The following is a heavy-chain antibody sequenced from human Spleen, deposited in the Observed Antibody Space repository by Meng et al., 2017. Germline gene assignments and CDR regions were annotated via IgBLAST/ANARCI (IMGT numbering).Heavy chain of an antibody. Sequence: VQLVGCVGGVVKPGGFLSISCVGSGFSFTDAWMRWVRQAPGKGLEWGGRIKSNSACGTTDYAAPVKGRFTISRDDSKNTLYLQMNSLITEDTAVYFCATGAAAADHWGQGTLVTVSS. CDR1: GFSFTDAW. V-gene: IGHV3-15*01. CDR3: ATGAAAADH. J-gene: IGHJ4*02. CDR2: IKSNSACGTT. D-gene: IGHD6-13*01.